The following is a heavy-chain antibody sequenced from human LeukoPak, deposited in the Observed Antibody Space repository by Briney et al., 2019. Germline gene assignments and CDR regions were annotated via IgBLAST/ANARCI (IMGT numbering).Heavy chain of an antibody. CDR1: GFTFSTYW. CDR3: ARGWGCDS. J-gene: IGHJ4*02. D-gene: IGHD3-16*01. V-gene: IGHV3-7*01. Sequence: GGSLRLSCAASGFTFSTYWMSWVRQAPGKGLEWVANIKQDGSERYYVDSVKGRFTISRDNAKNSPYLQMNSLRAEDTATYYCARGWGCDSWGQGTLVTVSS. CDR2: IKQDGSER.